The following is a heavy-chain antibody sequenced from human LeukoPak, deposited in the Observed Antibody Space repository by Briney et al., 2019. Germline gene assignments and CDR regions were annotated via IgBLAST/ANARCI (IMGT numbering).Heavy chain of an antibody. CDR1: GFTFSSYS. CDR3: ARITDPLRPRWLQRYFDL. CDR2: ISSSSYI. V-gene: IGHV3-21*01. D-gene: IGHD5-24*01. J-gene: IGHJ2*01. Sequence: GGSLRLSCAASGFTFSSYSMNWVRQAPGKGLEWVSSISSSSYIYYADSVKGRFTISRDNAKNSLYLEMNSLRAEDTAVYYCARITDPLRPRWLQRYFDLWGRGTLVTVSS.